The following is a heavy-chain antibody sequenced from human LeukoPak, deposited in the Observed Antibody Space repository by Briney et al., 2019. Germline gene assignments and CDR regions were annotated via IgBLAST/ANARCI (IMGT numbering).Heavy chain of an antibody. CDR1: GFTFSSYS. Sequence: GGSLRLSCAASGFTFSSYSMNWVRQAPGKGLEWVSSISSSSSYIYYADSVKGRFTISRDNAKNSLYLQMNSLRAEDTAAYYCARERNYYDSSGYYYVLDYWGQGTLVTVSS. V-gene: IGHV3-21*01. D-gene: IGHD3-22*01. J-gene: IGHJ4*02. CDR2: ISSSSSYI. CDR3: ARERNYYDSSGYYYVLDY.